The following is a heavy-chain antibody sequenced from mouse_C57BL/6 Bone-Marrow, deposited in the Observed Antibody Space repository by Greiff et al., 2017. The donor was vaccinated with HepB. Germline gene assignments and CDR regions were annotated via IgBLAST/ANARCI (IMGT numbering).Heavy chain of an antibody. CDR1: GYTFTSYW. CDR3: ARCDYGPYYLDY. D-gene: IGHD1-1*01. J-gene: IGHJ2*01. CDR2: IYPGSGST. V-gene: IGHV1-55*01. Sequence: QVQLQQPGAELVKPGASVKMSCKASGYTFTSYWITWVKQRPGQGLEWIGEIYPGSGSTNYNEKFKRKATLTVDTSSSTAYMQLSSLTSADSAVYYCARCDYGPYYLDYWGQGTTLTVSS.